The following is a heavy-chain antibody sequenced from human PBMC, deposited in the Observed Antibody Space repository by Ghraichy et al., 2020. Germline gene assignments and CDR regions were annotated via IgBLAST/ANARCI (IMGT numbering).Heavy chain of an antibody. J-gene: IGHJ6*02. CDR3: ARGLGIISGYYYYYYYGMDV. V-gene: IGHV4-34*01. CDR2: INHSGST. Sequence: SETLSLTCAVYGGSFSGYYWSWIRQPPGKGLEWIGEINHSGSTNYNPSLKSRVTISVDTSKNQFSLKLSSVTAADTAVYYCARGLGIISGYYYYYYYGMDVWGQGTTVTVSS. CDR1: GGSFSGYY. D-gene: IGHD3-22*01.